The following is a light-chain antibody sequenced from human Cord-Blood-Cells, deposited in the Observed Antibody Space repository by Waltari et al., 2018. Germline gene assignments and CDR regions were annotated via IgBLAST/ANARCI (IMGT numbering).Light chain of an antibody. CDR1: SSDVGGYNY. CDR3: SSYASSSTLVV. J-gene: IGLJ2*01. V-gene: IGLV2-14*01. Sequence: QSALTQPASVSGSPGQSITISCTGTSSDVGGYNYVSWYQQNPGKAPKLMIYDVSNRPSGVSNRVDGSKSGNTAPLSISGLLAEDESDYYCSSYASSSTLVVFGGGTKLTVL. CDR2: DVS.